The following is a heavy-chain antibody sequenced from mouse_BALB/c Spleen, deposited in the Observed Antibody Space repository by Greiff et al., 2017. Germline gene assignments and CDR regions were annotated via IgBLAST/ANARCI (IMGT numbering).Heavy chain of an antibody. Sequence: DVQLQESGPGLVKPSQSLSLTCTVTGYSITSDYAWNWIRQFPGNKLEWMGYISYSGSTSYNPSLKSRISITRDTSKNQFFLQLNSVTTEDTATYYCARCGYDVGFDYWGQGTTLTVSS. CDR1: GYSITSDYA. J-gene: IGHJ2*01. V-gene: IGHV3-2*02. CDR3: ARCGYDVGFDY. CDR2: ISYSGST. D-gene: IGHD2-2*01.